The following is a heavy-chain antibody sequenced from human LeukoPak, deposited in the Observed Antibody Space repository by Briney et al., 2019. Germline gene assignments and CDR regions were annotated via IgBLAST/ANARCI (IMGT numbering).Heavy chain of an antibody. V-gene: IGHV1-2*02. D-gene: IGHD2-15*01. Sequence: ASXXVSCKASGYTFSDYYIHWVRQAPGQGLEWMGWINPKSGDLNYAQKFQGGVTTTRDTSSKTVYVELSRLRSDDTAVYFCARAAPAGYYYFMDVWGKGTTVTVSS. CDR1: GYTFSDYY. CDR2: INPKSGDL. CDR3: ARAAPAGYYYFMDV. J-gene: IGHJ6*03.